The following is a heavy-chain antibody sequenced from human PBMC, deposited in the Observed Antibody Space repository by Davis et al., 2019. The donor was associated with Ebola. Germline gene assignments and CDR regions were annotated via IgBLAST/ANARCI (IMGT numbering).Heavy chain of an antibody. CDR2: IIPIFGTA. D-gene: IGHD2-2*02. V-gene: IGHV1-69*13. Sequence: SVTVSCKASVGTFSSYAITWVRQAPGQGLEWMGGIIPIFGTANYAQKFQGRVTITADESTSTAYMELSSLRAEDTAVYYCARAQSPYQPLLYGLDYWGQGTLVTVSS. CDR3: ARAQSPYQPLLYGLDY. CDR1: VGTFSSYA. J-gene: IGHJ4*02.